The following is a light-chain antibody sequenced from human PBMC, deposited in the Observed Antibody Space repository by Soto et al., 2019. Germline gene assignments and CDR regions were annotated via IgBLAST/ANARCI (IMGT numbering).Light chain of an antibody. CDR1: QGISNW. V-gene: IGKV1-12*01. CDR2: AAS. CDR3: QQANSFPPT. Sequence: DIQMTQSPSSVSASVGDRVTITCRASQGISNWLAWYQQKPGKAPNLLIFAASSLQSGVPSRFSGSGSGTDLTLTISDLQPEDFSTYYCQQANSFPPTFGQGTKLEIK. J-gene: IGKJ2*01.